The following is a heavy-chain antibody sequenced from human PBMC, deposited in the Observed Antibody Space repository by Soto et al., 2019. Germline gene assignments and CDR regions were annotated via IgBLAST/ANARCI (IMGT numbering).Heavy chain of an antibody. CDR2: ISGSGGAT. D-gene: IGHD2-21*02. CDR1: GFTFKDCA. Sequence: HPGGSLRLSCSTSGFTFKDCAISWVRQAPGKGLEGVSGISGSGGATYYTDSVEGRFTISKDFSKNTVSLQMTGLRVDDTAVYYCARTRTAFYRYCFDYWGQGALDTVSS. V-gene: IGHV3-23*01. CDR3: ARTRTAFYRYCFDY. J-gene: IGHJ4*02.